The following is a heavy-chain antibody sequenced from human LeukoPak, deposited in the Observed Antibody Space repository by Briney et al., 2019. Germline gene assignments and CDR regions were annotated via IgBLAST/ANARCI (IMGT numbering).Heavy chain of an antibody. CDR2: IRYEGSNK. V-gene: IGHV3-30*02. D-gene: IGHD3-22*01. Sequence: PGGSLRLSCAASGFTFSSYGMLWVRQAPGKGLEWVAFIRYEGSNKYYADSVKGRCTISRDNSKNTLYLQMNSLRAEDTAVYYCAKDLAYYDSSGYTYFDYWGQGTLVTVSS. CDR3: AKDLAYYDSSGYTYFDY. CDR1: GFTFSSYG. J-gene: IGHJ4*02.